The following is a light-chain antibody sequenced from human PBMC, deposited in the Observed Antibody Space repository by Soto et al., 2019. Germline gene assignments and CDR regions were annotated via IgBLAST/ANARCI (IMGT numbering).Light chain of an antibody. CDR3: LQHNSYPRT. J-gene: IGKJ1*01. Sequence: DIQMTQSPSSLSASVGDRVTITCRASQDIGNDLGWYQQKPGKAPKRLIYSTYSLQTGVPSRFSGSGSGTDFSLIISRLQPEDSATYFCLQHNSYPRTFGQGTKVEV. CDR1: QDIGND. CDR2: STY. V-gene: IGKV1-17*01.